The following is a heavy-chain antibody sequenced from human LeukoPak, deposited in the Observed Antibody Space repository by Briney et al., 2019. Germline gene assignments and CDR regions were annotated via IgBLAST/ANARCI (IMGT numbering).Heavy chain of an antibody. CDR2: IYPGDSDT. V-gene: IGHV5-51*01. D-gene: IGHD6-13*01. CDR1: GCSFTSYW. CDR3: ARRTTSSWYDFDY. J-gene: IGHJ4*02. Sequence: GESLKISCKGSGCSFTSYWIGWVRQMPGKGLEWMGIIYPGDSDTRYSPSFQGQVTISADKSISTAYLQLSSLKASDTAMYYCARRTTSSWYDFDYWGQGTLVTVSS.